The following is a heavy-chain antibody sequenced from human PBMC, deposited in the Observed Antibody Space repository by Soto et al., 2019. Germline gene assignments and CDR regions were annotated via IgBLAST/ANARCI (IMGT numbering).Heavy chain of an antibody. CDR3: ARERIVGPTTNYHYGMDV. J-gene: IGHJ6*02. V-gene: IGHV3-30-3*01. CDR1: GFTFSSYA. CDR2: ISYDGSNK. Sequence: GGSLRLSCAASGFTFSSYAIHWVRQAPGKGLEWVAVISYDGSNKYYADSVRGRFTISRDNSKNTLYLQMNSLSAEDTAVYYCARERIVGPTTNYHYGMDVWGQGTTVTVSS. D-gene: IGHD1-26*01.